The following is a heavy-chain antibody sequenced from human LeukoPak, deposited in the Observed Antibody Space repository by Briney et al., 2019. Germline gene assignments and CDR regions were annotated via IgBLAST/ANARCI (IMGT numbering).Heavy chain of an antibody. Sequence: GGSLRLSCAASGFTFSSYSMNWVRQAPGKGLEWVSYISSSSSTIYYADSVKGRFTTSRDNAKNSLYLQMNSLRAEDTAVYYCARDTTYYYDSSGYYPFDYWGQGTLVTVSS. CDR2: ISSSSSTI. V-gene: IGHV3-48*01. D-gene: IGHD3-22*01. J-gene: IGHJ4*02. CDR1: GFTFSSYS. CDR3: ARDTTYYYDSSGYYPFDY.